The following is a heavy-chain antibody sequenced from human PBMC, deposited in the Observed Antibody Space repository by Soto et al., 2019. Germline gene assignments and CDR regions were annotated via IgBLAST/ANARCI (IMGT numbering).Heavy chain of an antibody. CDR1: GTTFDSFT. V-gene: IGHV1-69*01. Sequence: QVQLVQSGAEVKKPGSSVKVSCKPSGTTFDSFTFAWVRQAPGQGLEWMGGFVPMFGSASIAQRFQGRVSITADASTGTGYMELSDLRSDDSAIYYCAREDDTTGHYSWFHPWGPGTLVTVSS. D-gene: IGHD3-22*01. CDR2: FVPMFGSA. CDR3: AREDDTTGHYSWFHP. J-gene: IGHJ5*02.